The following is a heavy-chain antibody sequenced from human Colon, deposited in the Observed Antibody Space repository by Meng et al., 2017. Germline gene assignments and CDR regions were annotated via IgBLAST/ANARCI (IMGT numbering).Heavy chain of an antibody. CDR3: VREGTTVTTQFDY. CDR1: GGSFSGSY. V-gene: IGHV4-34*12. CDR2: MLSGGIT. J-gene: IGHJ4*02. D-gene: IGHD4-17*01. Sequence: VELAGVGECFLNPLGPLSLTCAVYGGSFSGSYWNWIRQSPGKGLEWIGSMLSGGITFYNPSLKSPVTLSVDTSKNQIFLEMSSVTAADTAVYYCVREGTTVTTQFDYWGQGKLVTVSS.